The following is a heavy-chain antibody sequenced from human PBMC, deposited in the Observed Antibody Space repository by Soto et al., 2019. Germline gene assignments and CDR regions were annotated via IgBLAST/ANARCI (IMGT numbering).Heavy chain of an antibody. J-gene: IGHJ6*02. Sequence: GASVKVSCKASGYTFTSYGISWLRQSPGQGLEWMGWISAYNGNTNYAQKLQGRVTMTTDTSTSTAYMELRSLRSDDTAVYYCARDSGSSYYYYYGMDGWGQGTTVTVSS. CDR1: GYTFTSYG. D-gene: IGHD1-26*01. CDR2: ISAYNGNT. V-gene: IGHV1-18*01. CDR3: ARDSGSSYYYYYGMDG.